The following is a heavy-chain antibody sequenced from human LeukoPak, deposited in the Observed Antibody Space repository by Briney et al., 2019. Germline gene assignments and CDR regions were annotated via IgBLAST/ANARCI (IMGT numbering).Heavy chain of an antibody. CDR3: ARVRVQYGVGAFDY. J-gene: IGHJ4*02. CDR1: GGTFSSYA. CDR2: IIPIFGTA. D-gene: IGHD3-3*01. V-gene: IGHV1-69*06. Sequence: ASVKVSCKASGGTFSSYAISWVRQAPGQGLEWMGGIIPIFGTANYAQKFQGRVTITADKSTSTAYMELSGLRSEDTAVYYCARVRVQYGVGAFDYWGQGTLVTVSS.